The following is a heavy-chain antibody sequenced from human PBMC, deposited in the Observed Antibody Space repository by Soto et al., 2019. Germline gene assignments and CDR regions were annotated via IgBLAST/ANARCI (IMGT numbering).Heavy chain of an antibody. D-gene: IGHD6-19*01. CDR3: ASPQQWLGQRGDFDY. CDR2: IRQDGSDK. V-gene: IGHV3-7*05. CDR1: GFTFSRYW. J-gene: IGHJ4*02. Sequence: EVQLVESGGGLVQPGGSLRLSCAASGFTFSRYWMSWVRQAPGKGLEWVANIRQDGSDKYYVDSVKGRFTISRDNSKNSLYLQMNSLRAEDTDIYYCASPQQWLGQRGDFDYWGQGTLVTVSS.